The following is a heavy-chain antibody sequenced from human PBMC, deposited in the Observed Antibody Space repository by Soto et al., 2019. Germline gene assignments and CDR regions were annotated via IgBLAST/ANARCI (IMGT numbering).Heavy chain of an antibody. CDR3: ARCNRRYGMDV. J-gene: IGHJ6*02. CDR1: GYSFTSYW. Sequence: GESLKISCKGPGYSFTSYWIGWVRQMPGKGLEWMGIIYPGDSDTRYSPSFQGQVTISADKSISTAYLQWGSLKASDTAMYYCARCNRRYGMDVWGQGTTVTVYS. CDR2: IYPGDSDT. V-gene: IGHV5-51*01.